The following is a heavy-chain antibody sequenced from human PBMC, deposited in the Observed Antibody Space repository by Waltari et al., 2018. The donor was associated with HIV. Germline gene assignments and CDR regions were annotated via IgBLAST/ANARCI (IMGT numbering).Heavy chain of an antibody. D-gene: IGHD3-22*01. CDR2: IYHSGST. CDR1: GYSISSGYY. V-gene: IGHV4-38-2*01. CDR3: ARAYHYYDSSGYYSHFDY. J-gene: IGHJ4*02. Sequence: QVQLQESGPGLVKPSETLSLTCAVSGYSISSGYYWGWIRQPPGKGLEWIGSIYHSGSTYYNPSLKSRVTISVDTSKNQFSLKLSSVTAADTAVYYCARAYHYYDSSGYYSHFDYWGQGTLVTVSS.